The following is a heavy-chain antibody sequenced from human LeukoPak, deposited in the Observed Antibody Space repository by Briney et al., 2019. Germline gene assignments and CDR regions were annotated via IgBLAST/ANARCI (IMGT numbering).Heavy chain of an antibody. D-gene: IGHD2-15*01. Sequence: ASVKVSCKASGYTFTGYYMHWVRQAPGQGLEWMGWTNPNSGGTNYAQKFQGRVTMTRDTSISTAYMELSRLRSDDTAVYYCARAGPYCSGGSCYFHGLFGYWGQGTLVTVSS. CDR1: GYTFTGYY. CDR2: TNPNSGGT. V-gene: IGHV1-2*02. CDR3: ARAGPYCSGGSCYFHGLFGY. J-gene: IGHJ4*02.